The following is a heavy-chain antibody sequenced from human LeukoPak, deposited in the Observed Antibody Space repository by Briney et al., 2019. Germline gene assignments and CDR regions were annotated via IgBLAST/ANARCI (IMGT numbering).Heavy chain of an antibody. CDR3: AKSYYGILDY. V-gene: IGHV3-15*01. D-gene: IGHD3-22*01. CDR2: IKSKADGGTT. CDR1: GFTFSNAW. Sequence: GGSLRLSCAASGFTFSNAWMTWVRQAPGKGLEWVVRIKSKADGGTTEYAAPVKGRFTISRDDSKDTLYLQMNSLKTEDTAVYYCAKSYYGILDYWGQGTLVTVSS. J-gene: IGHJ4*02.